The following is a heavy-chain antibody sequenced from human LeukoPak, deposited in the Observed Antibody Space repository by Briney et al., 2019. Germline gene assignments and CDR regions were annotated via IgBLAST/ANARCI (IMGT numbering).Heavy chain of an antibody. CDR1: GFSLSTRGVG. V-gene: IGHV2-5*02. CDR3: AHVASGWYPFDY. Sequence: SGPTLVNPTPTLTLTCTFAGFSLSTRGVGVDWIRQPPGKALEWLSLIYRDDDKRYSPSLKSRFTITKDTSKNQVVHTMTNMDPVDTATYYCAHVASGWYPFDYWAQGTLVTVSS. CDR2: IYRDDDK. D-gene: IGHD6-19*01. J-gene: IGHJ4*02.